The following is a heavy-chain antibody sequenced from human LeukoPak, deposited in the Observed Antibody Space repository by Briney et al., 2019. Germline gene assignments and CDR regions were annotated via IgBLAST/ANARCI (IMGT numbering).Heavy chain of an antibody. CDR2: IHYNGRI. CDR3: AREVYDSNGYYTDY. V-gene: IGHV4-59*01. Sequence: SGTLSLTCSVSGGSISTYYLTWIRQPPGKGLEWIGNIHYNGRINYNPSLKSRVTISVDTSKNQFSLKLSSVTAADTAEYYCAREVYDSNGYYTDYWGQGTLVTVSS. D-gene: IGHD3-22*01. J-gene: IGHJ4*02. CDR1: GGSISTYY.